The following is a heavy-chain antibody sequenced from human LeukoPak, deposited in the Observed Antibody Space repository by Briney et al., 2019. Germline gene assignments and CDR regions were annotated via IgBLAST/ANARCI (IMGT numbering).Heavy chain of an antibody. D-gene: IGHD3-10*01. CDR3: AKDQAGPFGY. CDR1: GFTFSSYG. J-gene: IGHJ4*02. V-gene: IGHV3-30*18. CDR2: ISYDGSNK. Sequence: GGSLRLSCAASGFTFSSYGMHWVRQAPGKGPEWVAVISYDGSNKYYADSVKGRFTISRDNSKNTLYLQMNSLRAEDTAVYYCAKDQAGPFGYWGQGTLVTVPS.